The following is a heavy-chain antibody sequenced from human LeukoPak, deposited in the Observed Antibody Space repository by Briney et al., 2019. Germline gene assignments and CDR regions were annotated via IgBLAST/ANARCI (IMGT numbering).Heavy chain of an antibody. Sequence: GGCLRLSCAASGFTFRSDRMNWVRQAPGKGLEWFSSISSSISYIYYADSVKGRFTISRDHAKNSLYLQMISLRAADADVYYCGREIQSVSSPSFDYWGHGTLVTVSS. CDR1: GFTFRSDR. CDR3: GREIQSVSSPSFDY. D-gene: IGHD1-26*01. V-gene: IGHV3-21*01. J-gene: IGHJ4*01. CDR2: ISSSISYI.